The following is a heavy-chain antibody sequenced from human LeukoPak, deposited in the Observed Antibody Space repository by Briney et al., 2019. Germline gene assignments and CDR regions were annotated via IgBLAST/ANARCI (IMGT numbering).Heavy chain of an antibody. J-gene: IGHJ3*02. V-gene: IGHV3-48*04. CDR1: GFTFSSYS. CDR3: ARDSHKFDSSGYYPDAFDI. CDR2: ISSSGSSI. Sequence: PGGSLRLSCAASGFTFSSYSMNCVRQAPGKGLEWVSYISSSGSSIYYADSVKGRFIISRDNAKKSLYLQMHSLRAEDTAVYYCARDSHKFDSSGYYPDAFDIWGQGTMVTVSS. D-gene: IGHD3-22*01.